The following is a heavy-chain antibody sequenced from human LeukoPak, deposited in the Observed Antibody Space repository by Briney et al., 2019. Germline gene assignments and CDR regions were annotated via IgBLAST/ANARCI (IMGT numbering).Heavy chain of an antibody. CDR3: ARVPRIAAAGTYYYYMDV. D-gene: IGHD6-13*01. CDR2: ISSSGST. V-gene: IGHV4-61*02. Sequence: SQTLSLTCTVSGDSISSGDYYWSWIRQPAGKGLEWIGRISSSGSTNYNPSLKSRVTISVDTSKNQFSLKLSSVTAADTAVYYCARVPRIAAAGTYYYYMDVWGKGTTVTISS. CDR1: GDSISSGDYY. J-gene: IGHJ6*03.